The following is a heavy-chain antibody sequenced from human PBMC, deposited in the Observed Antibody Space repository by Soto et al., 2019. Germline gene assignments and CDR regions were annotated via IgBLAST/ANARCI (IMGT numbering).Heavy chain of an antibody. D-gene: IGHD5-12*01. CDR3: ARDPWREYSGYQFDY. J-gene: IGHJ4*02. CDR2: ISANSGNT. Sequence: ASVKVSCKASGYTFTSYDINWVRQATGQGLEWMGWISANSGNTNYAQKFQGRVTMTTDTSTSTAYMELRSLRSDDTAVYYCARDPWREYSGYQFDYWGQGTLVTVSS. V-gene: IGHV1-18*01. CDR1: GYTFTSYD.